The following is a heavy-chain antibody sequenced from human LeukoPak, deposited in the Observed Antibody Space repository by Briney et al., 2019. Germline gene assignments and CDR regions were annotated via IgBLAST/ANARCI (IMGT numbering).Heavy chain of an antibody. CDR2: INPNSGGT. D-gene: IGHD5/OR15-5a*01. Sequence: VASVKVSCKASGYTFTNYGISWVRQAPGQGLEWMGWINPNSGGTNYAQKFQGWVTMTRDTSISTAYMELSRLRSDDTAVYYCAREDSVYYYYGMDVWGQGTTVTVSS. CDR1: GYTFTNYG. J-gene: IGHJ6*02. CDR3: AREDSVYYYYGMDV. V-gene: IGHV1-2*04.